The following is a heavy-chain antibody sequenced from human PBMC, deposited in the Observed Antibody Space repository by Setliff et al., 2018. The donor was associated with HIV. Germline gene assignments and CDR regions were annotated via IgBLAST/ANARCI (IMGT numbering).Heavy chain of an antibody. Sequence: SETLSLTCTVSGASVNSNNYYWSWIRQPAGKALEWIGRIYSSGSNTYNPSLKSRVIMSVDTSKNQIFLRLRSVTAADTAVYYCARDAGTYASLDFWGQGILVTVSS. V-gene: IGHV4-61*02. J-gene: IGHJ4*02. D-gene: IGHD1-1*01. CDR1: GASVNSNNYY. CDR3: ARDAGTYASLDF. CDR2: IYSSGSN.